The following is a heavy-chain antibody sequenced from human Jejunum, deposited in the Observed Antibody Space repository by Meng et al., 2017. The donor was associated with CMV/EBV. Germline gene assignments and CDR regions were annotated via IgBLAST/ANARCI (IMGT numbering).Heavy chain of an antibody. CDR2: INHIGRT. CDR1: GASFGGYY. D-gene: IGHD2-2*01. V-gene: IGHV4-34*01. CDR3: ARRVVPAAIGY. J-gene: IGHJ4*02. Sequence: SLTCAVYGASFGGYYWSWLRQPPGKGLEWIGEINHIGRTKYNPSLRSRVTISLDTSKNQFSLKLNSVTAADTAIYYCARRVVPAAIGYWGQGALVTVSS.